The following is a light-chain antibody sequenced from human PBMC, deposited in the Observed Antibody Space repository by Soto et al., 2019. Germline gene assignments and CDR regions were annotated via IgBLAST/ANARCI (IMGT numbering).Light chain of an antibody. CDR2: EAS. CDR3: QQANSFPIT. J-gene: IGKJ5*01. Sequence: GARFTITCRASQGITNRLAWYQQKPGKAPKLLNYEASSLQSGVPSRISGSGSGTDFTLTISSLQPEDFATYYCQQANSFPITFGQGTRLEIK. V-gene: IGKV1D-12*01. CDR1: QGITNR.